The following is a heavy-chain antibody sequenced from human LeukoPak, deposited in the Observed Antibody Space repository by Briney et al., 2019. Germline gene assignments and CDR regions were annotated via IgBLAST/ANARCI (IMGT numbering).Heavy chain of an antibody. CDR2: IYYSGST. CDR3: ARERYSSGPEV. J-gene: IGHJ6*04. D-gene: IGHD6-19*01. CDR1: GASISGTAYY. V-gene: IGHV4-39*07. Sequence: SETLSLTCTVSGASISGTAYYWGWVRQPPGKGLEWIGSIYYSGSTYYNPSLKSRVTISVDTSKNQFSLKLSSVTAADTAVYYCARERYSSGPEVWGKGTTVTVSS.